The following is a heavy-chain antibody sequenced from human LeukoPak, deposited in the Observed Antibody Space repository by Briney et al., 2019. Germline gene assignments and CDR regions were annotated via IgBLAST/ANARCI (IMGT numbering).Heavy chain of an antibody. CDR2: IYSGGST. CDR3: ARDYGDYKSDAFDI. Sequence: GGSLRLSCAASGFTFSSYGMHRVRQAPGKGLEWVSVIYSGGSTYYADSVKGRFTISRDNSKNTLYLQMNSLRAEDTAVYYCARDYGDYKSDAFDIWGQGTMVTVSS. V-gene: IGHV3-53*01. J-gene: IGHJ3*02. D-gene: IGHD4-17*01. CDR1: GFTFSSYG.